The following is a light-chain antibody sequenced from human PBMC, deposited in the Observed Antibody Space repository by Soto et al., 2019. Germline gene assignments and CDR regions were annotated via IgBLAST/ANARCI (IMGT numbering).Light chain of an antibody. J-gene: IGKJ4*01. CDR3: QQYNNRLS. CDR1: QSISGN. Sequence: DIVMRQYPATRSVSPGERATLSFRASQSISGNLAWYQQKPGQAPRLLIYDTSTRATGLPARFSGSGSGREFTLTISSLQSEDFAVYYCQQYNNRLSFGGGTKVDIK. CDR2: DTS. V-gene: IGKV3-15*01.